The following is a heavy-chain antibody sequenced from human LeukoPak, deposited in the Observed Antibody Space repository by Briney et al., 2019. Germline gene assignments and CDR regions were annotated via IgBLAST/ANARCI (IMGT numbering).Heavy chain of an antibody. D-gene: IGHD3-3*01. J-gene: IGHJ6*03. CDR2: ISYDGSNK. V-gene: IGHV3-30*04. Sequence: GGSLRLSCAASGFTFSSYAMHWVRQAPGKGLEWVAVISYDGSNKYYADSVKGRFTISRDNSKNTLYLQMNSLRAEDTAVYYCARASPEDFWSGYYYYYMDVWGKGTTVTVSS. CDR1: GFTFSSYA. CDR3: ARASPEDFWSGYYYYYMDV.